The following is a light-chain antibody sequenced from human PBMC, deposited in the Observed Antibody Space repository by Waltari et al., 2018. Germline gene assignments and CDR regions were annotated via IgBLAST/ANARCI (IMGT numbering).Light chain of an antibody. CDR2: EDI. Sequence: SYELTQPPSVSVSPGQTARITCSGDALSKKYAYWYQQKSGQAPVLVIYEDIKRPTGIPEGFSGSSSGTTATLTISGAHVDDEADHYCYSTDCSGHDRVFGGGTKLTIL. CDR3: YSTDCSGHDRV. CDR1: ALSKKY. V-gene: IGLV3-10*01. J-gene: IGLJ3*02.